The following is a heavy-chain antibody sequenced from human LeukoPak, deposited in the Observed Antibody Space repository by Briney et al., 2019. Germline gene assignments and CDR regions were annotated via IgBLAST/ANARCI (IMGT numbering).Heavy chain of an antibody. CDR1: GFTFSSYA. J-gene: IGHJ4*02. CDR3: ARGRGPGWYFDY. V-gene: IGHV3-30-3*01. CDR2: ISYDGSNK. Sequence: PGGSLRLSCAASGFTFSSYAVHWVRQAPGKGLEWVAVISYDGSNKYYADSVKGRFTISRDNSKNTLYLQMDSLRAEDTAVYFCARGRGPGWYFDYWGQGTLVTVSS. D-gene: IGHD6-19*01.